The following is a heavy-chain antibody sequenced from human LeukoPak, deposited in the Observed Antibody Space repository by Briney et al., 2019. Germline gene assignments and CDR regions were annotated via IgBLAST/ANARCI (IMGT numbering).Heavy chain of an antibody. CDR2: IWYDGSNK. CDR3: ARVNDYGDYEVDY. D-gene: IGHD4-17*01. Sequence: PGGSLRLSCAASEFTFSSYSMNWVRQAPGKGLEWVAVIWYDGSNKYYADSVKGRFTISRDNSKNTLYLQMNSLRAEDTAVYYCARVNDYGDYEVDYWGQGTLVTVSS. V-gene: IGHV3-33*08. J-gene: IGHJ4*02. CDR1: EFTFSSYS.